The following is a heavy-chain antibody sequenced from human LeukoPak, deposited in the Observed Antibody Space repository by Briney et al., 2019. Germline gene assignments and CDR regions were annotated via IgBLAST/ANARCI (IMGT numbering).Heavy chain of an antibody. CDR3: AKDQGVGELVYYYYYYGMDV. D-gene: IGHD3-10*01. Sequence: GGSLRLSCAASGCTFNSYWMHWVRQAPGKGLVWVSRINSDGSGTSDADFVKGRFTISRDNSKNTLYLQMNSLRAEDTAGYYCAKDQGVGELVYYYYYYGMDVWGQGTTVTVSS. CDR2: INSDGSGT. J-gene: IGHJ6*02. CDR1: GCTFNSYW. V-gene: IGHV3-74*01.